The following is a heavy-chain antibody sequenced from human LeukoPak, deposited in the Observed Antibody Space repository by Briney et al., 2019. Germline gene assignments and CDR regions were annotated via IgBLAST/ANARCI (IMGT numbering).Heavy chain of an antibody. V-gene: IGHV4-59*10. Sequence: SETLPLTCAVSGASINTYYWSWIRQPAGKGLEWIGRIYITGSTNYNPSLKSRVTMSVDTSKNQFSLKLTSVTAADTAVYYCATVGRHFDYWGQGTLVTVSS. CDR1: GASINTYY. J-gene: IGHJ4*02. CDR2: IYITGST. D-gene: IGHD3-10*01. CDR3: ATVGRHFDY.